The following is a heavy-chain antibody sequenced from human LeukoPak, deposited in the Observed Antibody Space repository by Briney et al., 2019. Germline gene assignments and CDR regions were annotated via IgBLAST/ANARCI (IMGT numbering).Heavy chain of an antibody. V-gene: IGHV1-18*01. J-gene: IGHJ6*02. D-gene: IGHD3-10*01. Sequence: ASVKVSCKASGYTFTSYGISWVRQAPGQGLEWVGWISAYNGNTNYAQKLQGRVTMTTDTSTSTAYMELRSLRSDDTAVYYCARGEEVWFGEYRYYYYGMDVWGQGTTVTVSS. CDR2: ISAYNGNT. CDR3: ARGEEVWFGEYRYYYYGMDV. CDR1: GYTFTSYG.